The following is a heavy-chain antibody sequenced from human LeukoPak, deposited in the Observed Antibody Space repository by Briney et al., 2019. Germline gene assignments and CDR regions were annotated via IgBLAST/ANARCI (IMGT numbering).Heavy chain of an antibody. V-gene: IGHV1-46*01. Sequence: ASVKVSCKASGYSFTSFYVHWVRQAPGQGLEWMGLINPTGGSTGYAQKFQGRVTMTRDMSTSTDYMELSSLRSEDTAIYYCARDNSVGDNAWWFDPWGQGTLVTVSS. CDR1: GYSFTSFY. D-gene: IGHD1-26*01. J-gene: IGHJ5*02. CDR3: ARDNSVGDNAWWFDP. CDR2: INPTGGST.